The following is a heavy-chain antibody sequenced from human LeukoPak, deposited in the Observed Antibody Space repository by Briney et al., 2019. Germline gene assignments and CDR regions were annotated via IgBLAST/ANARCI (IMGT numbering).Heavy chain of an antibody. CDR3: ASRGPMGSEGYYFDY. CDR2: ISSSGSTI. J-gene: IGHJ4*02. CDR1: GFTFSDYY. D-gene: IGHD3-10*01. Sequence: GGSLRLSCAASGFTFSDYYMSWIRQAPGKGLEWVSYISSSGSTIYYADSVKGRFTISRDNAKNSLYLQMNSLRAEDTAVYYCASRGPMGSEGYYFDYWGQGTLVTVSS. V-gene: IGHV3-11*04.